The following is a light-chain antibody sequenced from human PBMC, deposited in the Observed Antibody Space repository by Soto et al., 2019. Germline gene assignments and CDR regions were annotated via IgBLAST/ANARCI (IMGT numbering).Light chain of an antibody. CDR2: VNS. CDR3: QSYDSSLSGYVV. CDR1: SSNIGAGYD. Sequence: QSVLTQPPSVSGAPGQRVTISCTGSSSNIGAGYDVHWYQQLPGTAPKLLIYVNSNRPSGVPDRFSGSKSGTSASLAITGLQADDEANYYCQSYDSSLSGYVVFGGGTKPTVL. V-gene: IGLV1-40*01. J-gene: IGLJ2*01.